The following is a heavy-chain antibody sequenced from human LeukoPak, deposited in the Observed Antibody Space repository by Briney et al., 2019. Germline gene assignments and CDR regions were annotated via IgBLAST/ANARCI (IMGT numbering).Heavy chain of an antibody. V-gene: IGHV4-4*07. CDR3: ARVIGYDSSGYYHMDAFDI. J-gene: IGHJ3*02. Sequence: SETLSLTCTVSGGSISSYYWSWIRQPAGKGLEWIGRIYTSGSTNYNPPLKSRVTMSVDTSKNQFSLKLSSVIAADTAVYYCARVIGYDSSGYYHMDAFDIWGQGTMVTVSS. CDR1: GGSISSYY. D-gene: IGHD3-22*01. CDR2: IYTSGST.